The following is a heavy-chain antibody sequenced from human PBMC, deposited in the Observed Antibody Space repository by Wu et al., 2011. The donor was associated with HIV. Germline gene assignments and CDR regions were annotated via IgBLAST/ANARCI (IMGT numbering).Heavy chain of an antibody. Sequence: TNVQPSLQESSHHIRDTSKNQFSLKLSSVTAADTAVYYCARENQPAEGWFDPWGQGTLVTVSS. D-gene: IGHD2-2*01. V-gene: IGHV4-59*12. CDR3: ARENQPAEGWFDP. CDR2: T. J-gene: IGHJ5*02.